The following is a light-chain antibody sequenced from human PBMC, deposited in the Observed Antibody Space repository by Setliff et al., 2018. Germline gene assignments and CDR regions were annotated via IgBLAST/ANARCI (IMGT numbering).Light chain of an antibody. J-gene: IGKJ4*01. V-gene: IGKV1-39*01. CDR3: QQFYSTPLT. CDR1: QSISSY. CDR2: AAS. Sequence: DIQMTQSPSSLSASVADRVTIACRASQSISSYLNWYQQKPGRAPKLLIYAASSLQSGVPSRFSGSGSGTYFTLTIRSLQPEDFATYYCQQFYSTPLTFGGGTKVDIK.